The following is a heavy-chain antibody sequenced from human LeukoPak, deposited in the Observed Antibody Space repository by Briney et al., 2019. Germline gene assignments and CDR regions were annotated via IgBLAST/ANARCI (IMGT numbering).Heavy chain of an antibody. CDR2: ISGSGGST. V-gene: IGHV3-23*01. CDR1: GFTFSSYA. CDR3: ARGRLGMGYFDY. D-gene: IGHD7-27*01. Sequence: GGSLRLSCAASGFTFSSYAMSWVRQAPGKGLEWVSAISGSGGSTYYADSVKGRFTISRDNSKNTLYLQMNSLRAEDTAVYYCARGRLGMGYFDYWGQGTLVTVSS. J-gene: IGHJ4*02.